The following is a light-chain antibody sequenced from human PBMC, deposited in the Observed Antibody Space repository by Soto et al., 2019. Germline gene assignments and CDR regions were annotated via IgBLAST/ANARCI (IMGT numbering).Light chain of an antibody. CDR1: QSLVYSDGNTY. J-gene: IGKJ2*01. Sequence: DVVMTQSPLSLPVTLGQPASISCRSNQSLVYSDGNTYLNWFHQRPGQSPRRLIYKVSNRDSGIPDRFSGSGSGTDFTLKISRVEVEDVGVYYCMQGPRWPHTFGQGTKLEIK. CDR3: MQGPRWPHT. V-gene: IGKV2-30*01. CDR2: KVS.